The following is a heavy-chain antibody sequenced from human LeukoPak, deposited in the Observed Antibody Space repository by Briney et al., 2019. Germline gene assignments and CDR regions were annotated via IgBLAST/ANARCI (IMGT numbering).Heavy chain of an antibody. CDR3: ARGPIAAAGSSLDY. J-gene: IGHJ4*02. CDR1: GYTFTSYD. V-gene: IGHV1-8*03. CDR2: MNPNSGNT. D-gene: IGHD6-13*01. Sequence: ASVKVSCKASGYTFTSYDINWVRQATGQGLEWMGWMNPNSGNTGYAQKFQGRVTITRNTSISTAYMELSSLRSEDTAVYYCARGPIAAAGSSLDYWGQGNLVTVSS.